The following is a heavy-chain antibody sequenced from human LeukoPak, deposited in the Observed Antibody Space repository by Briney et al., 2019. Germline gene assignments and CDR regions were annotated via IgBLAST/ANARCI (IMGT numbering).Heavy chain of an antibody. D-gene: IGHD6-13*01. CDR2: ISSSSSTI. Sequence: PGGSLRLSCAASGFTFSTYTMNWVRQVPEKGLEWVSSISSSSSTIYYADSVKSRFTISRDNAKNSLYLQMNSLRPEDTAVYYCAKDEDNNRYSSSWYFDYWGQGTLVTVSS. CDR1: GFTFSTYT. J-gene: IGHJ4*02. CDR3: AKDEDNNRYSSSWYFDY. V-gene: IGHV3-48*04.